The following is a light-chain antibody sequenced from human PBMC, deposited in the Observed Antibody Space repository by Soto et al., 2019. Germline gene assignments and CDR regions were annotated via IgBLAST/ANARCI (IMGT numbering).Light chain of an antibody. J-gene: IGKJ2*01. V-gene: IGKV3-20*01. CDR2: ATS. CDR3: QQYGSSLYT. CDR1: QSIGNY. Sequence: EVVLTQSPATLSLSPGEGATLSCRASQSIGNYLAWYQQKPGQAPRLLIYATSNRATGIPDRFSGSGSGTDFALTSSSLEPEDFAVYYCQQYGSSLYTFGLGTKVEIK.